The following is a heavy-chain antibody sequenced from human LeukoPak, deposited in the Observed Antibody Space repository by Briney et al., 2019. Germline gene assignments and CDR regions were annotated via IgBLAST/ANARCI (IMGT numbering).Heavy chain of an antibody. V-gene: IGHV4-31*03. CDR3: AREVKNWFDP. J-gene: IGHJ5*02. Sequence: TLSLTCTVSGGSISSGGYYWSWIRQHPGKGLEWIGYIYYSGSTYYNPSLKSRVTISVDTSKNQYSLKLSSVTAADTAVYYCAREVKNWFDPGGQGTLVTVSS. CDR1: GGSISSGGYY. CDR2: IYYSGST. D-gene: IGHD4-23*01.